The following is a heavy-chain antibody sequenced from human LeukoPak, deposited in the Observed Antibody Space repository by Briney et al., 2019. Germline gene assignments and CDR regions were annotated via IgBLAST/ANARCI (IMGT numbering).Heavy chain of an antibody. CDR3: ARTVYQLLSPIAFDI. Sequence: SETLSLTCTVSGGSISSYYWSWIRQPPGKGLEWIGYIYYSGSTNYNPSLKSRVAISVDTSKNQFSLKLSSVTAADTAVYYCARTVYQLLSPIAFDIWGQGTMVTVSS. V-gene: IGHV4-59*01. D-gene: IGHD2-2*01. CDR1: GGSISSYY. CDR2: IYYSGST. J-gene: IGHJ3*02.